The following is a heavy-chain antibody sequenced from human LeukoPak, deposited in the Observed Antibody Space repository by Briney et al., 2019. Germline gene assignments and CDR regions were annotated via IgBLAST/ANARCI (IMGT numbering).Heavy chain of an antibody. CDR1: GFTFSSYD. V-gene: IGHV3-13*01. CDR3: ARANAMDV. Sequence: GGSLRLSCAASGFTFSSYDMHWVRQATGKGLEWVSAIGTAGDTYYPGSVKGRFTISRDDAKNSLDLQMNGLRVEDTAIYYCARANAMDVWGQGTTVTVSS. J-gene: IGHJ6*02. CDR2: IGTAGDT.